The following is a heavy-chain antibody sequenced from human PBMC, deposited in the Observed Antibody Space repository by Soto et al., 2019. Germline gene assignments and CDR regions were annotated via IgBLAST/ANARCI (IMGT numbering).Heavy chain of an antibody. D-gene: IGHD2-2*01. CDR3: VLCTTTSCYGKFDY. CDR1: GFTFSNSA. Sequence: GASVKVSCKASGFTFSNSAIQWMRQARGERLEWIGWIVVGSGNTNYAQKIQERVTIIRDMFTSTSYMELSSLTSEDTAVYYCVLCTTTSCYGKFDYWGQGTLVTVSS. V-gene: IGHV1-58*02. J-gene: IGHJ4*02. CDR2: IVVGSGNT.